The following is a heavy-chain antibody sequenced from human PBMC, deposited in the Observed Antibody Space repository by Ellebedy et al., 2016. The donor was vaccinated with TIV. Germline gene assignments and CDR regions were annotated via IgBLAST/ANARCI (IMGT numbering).Heavy chain of an antibody. CDR3: ARWFGELLYVRWFDP. CDR2: IYYSGST. D-gene: IGHD3-10*01. Sequence: SETLSLTCTVSGGSIDSSSNYWGWIRQPPGKSLEWIGSIYYSGSTYYNPSLKSRVTISVDTSKSQFSLKLSSVTAADTAVYYCARWFGELLYVRWFDPWGQGTLVTVSS. J-gene: IGHJ5*02. CDR1: GGSIDSSSNY. V-gene: IGHV4-39*01.